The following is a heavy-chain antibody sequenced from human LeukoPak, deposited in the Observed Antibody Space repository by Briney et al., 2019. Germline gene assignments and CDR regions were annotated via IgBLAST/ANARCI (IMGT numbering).Heavy chain of an antibody. CDR3: AGGGDCSGGSCYRNWFDP. J-gene: IGHJ5*02. V-gene: IGHV1-2*02. Sequence: ASVKVSCKASGYTFTGYYMHWVRQAPGQGLEWMGWINPNSGGTNYAQKFQGRVTMTRDTSISTAYMELSRLRSDDTAVHYCAGGGDCSGGSCYRNWFDPWGQGTLVTVSS. CDR2: INPNSGGT. CDR1: GYTFTGYY. D-gene: IGHD2-15*01.